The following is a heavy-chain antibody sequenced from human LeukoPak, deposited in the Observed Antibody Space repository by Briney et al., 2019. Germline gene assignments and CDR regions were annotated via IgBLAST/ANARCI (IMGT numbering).Heavy chain of an antibody. V-gene: IGHV4-39*01. Sequence: SETLSLTCTVSGGSISSSSFYWGWLRQPPGKGLEWIGSIYYSGSTYYNPSLKSRVTLSVDTSKNQFSLKLSSVTAADTAVYYCAVYYYDSSGYYTLFDYWGQGTLVTVSS. CDR1: GGSISSSSFY. J-gene: IGHJ4*02. CDR2: IYYSGST. D-gene: IGHD3-22*01. CDR3: AVYYYDSSGYYTLFDY.